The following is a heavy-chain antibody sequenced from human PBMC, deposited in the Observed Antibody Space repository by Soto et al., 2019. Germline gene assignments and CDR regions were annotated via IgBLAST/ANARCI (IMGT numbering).Heavy chain of an antibody. D-gene: IGHD5-12*01. V-gene: IGHV4-34*01. Sequence: QVQLQQWGAGLLKPSETLSLTCAVYGGSFSGYYWSWIRQAPGKGLEWIGEINHSGSTNYNPSLTSRVSISVDTSKNQSSLKLSSVTAADTAVYYCARGRRGWLRLEDYYYGMDVWGQGTTVTVSS. CDR1: GGSFSGYY. CDR3: ARGRRGWLRLEDYYYGMDV. CDR2: INHSGST. J-gene: IGHJ6*02.